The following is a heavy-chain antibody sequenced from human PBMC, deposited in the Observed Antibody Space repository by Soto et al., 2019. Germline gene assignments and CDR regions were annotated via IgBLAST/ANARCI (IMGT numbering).Heavy chain of an antibody. D-gene: IGHD3-22*01. Sequence: EVQLLESGGGLVQPGGSLRLSCAASGFTFSSYAMSWVRQAPGKGLEWVSAISGSGGSTYYADSVKGRFTISRDNSKNTLYLKMNSLRAEDTAVYYCATEDSSGYNYFDYWGQGTLVTVSS. CDR2: ISGSGGST. V-gene: IGHV3-23*01. J-gene: IGHJ4*02. CDR1: GFTFSSYA. CDR3: ATEDSSGYNYFDY.